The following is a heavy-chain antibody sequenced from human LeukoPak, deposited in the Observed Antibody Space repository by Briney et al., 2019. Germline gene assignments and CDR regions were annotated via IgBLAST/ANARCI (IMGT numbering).Heavy chain of an antibody. CDR3: ARGRLGGSGSYYNVLDY. D-gene: IGHD3-10*01. CDR2: ISYSGST. V-gene: IGHV4-59*01. Sequence: AETLSLTCTVSGGSISSYYWSWIRQPPGKGLEWIGYISYSGSTNYNPSLKSRVTISVDTSRNQFSLNLSSVTAADTAVYYCARGRLGGSGSYYNVLDYWGKGTMVTVSS. CDR1: GGSISSYY. J-gene: IGHJ4*02.